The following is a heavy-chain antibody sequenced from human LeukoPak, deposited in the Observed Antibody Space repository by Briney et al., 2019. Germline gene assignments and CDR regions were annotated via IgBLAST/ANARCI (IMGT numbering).Heavy chain of an antibody. J-gene: IGHJ4*02. D-gene: IGHD5-24*01. CDR3: ASDREMATPGAPHYFDY. V-gene: IGHV1-2*02. CDR1: GYTFTGYY. Sequence: ASVKVSCKASGYTFTGYYMHWVRQAPGQGLEWMGWINPNSGGTNYAQKFQGGVTMTRDTSISTAYMELSRLRSDDTAVYYCASDREMATPGAPHYFDYWGQGTLVTVSS. CDR2: INPNSGGT.